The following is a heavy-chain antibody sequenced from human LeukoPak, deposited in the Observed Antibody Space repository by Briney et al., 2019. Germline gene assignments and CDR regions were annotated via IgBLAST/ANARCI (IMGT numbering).Heavy chain of an antibody. Sequence: PGGSLRLSCAASGFTFSSYSMNWVRQAPGKGLEWVSSISSSSSYIYYADSVKGRFTISRDNAKDSLYLQMNSLRAEDTAVYYCARDGRQDSSGYYYIYWGQGTLVIVSS. J-gene: IGHJ4*02. D-gene: IGHD3-22*01. CDR3: ARDGRQDSSGYYYIY. CDR1: GFTFSSYS. CDR2: ISSSSSYI. V-gene: IGHV3-21*01.